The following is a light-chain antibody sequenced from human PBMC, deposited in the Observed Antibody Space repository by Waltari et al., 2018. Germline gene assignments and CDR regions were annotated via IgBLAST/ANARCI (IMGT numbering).Light chain of an antibody. CDR3: SSYTSSNNMV. CDR2: DVS. J-gene: IGLJ2*01. Sequence: QSALTQPASVSGSPGQSITISCTGTSSDVGGYIYVSWYQQHPGKAPKLMIYDVSNRPSGVSNRFSGSKSGNTASLTISGLQAEDEADYYCSSYTSSNNMVFGGGTRLTVL. V-gene: IGLV2-14*03. CDR1: SSDVGGYIY.